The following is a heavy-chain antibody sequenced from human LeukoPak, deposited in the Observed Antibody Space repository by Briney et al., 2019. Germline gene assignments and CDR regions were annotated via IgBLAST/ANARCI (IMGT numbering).Heavy chain of an antibody. CDR2: IYHSGST. D-gene: IGHD2-2*01. J-gene: IGHJ5*02. CDR3: SAYQPHYNWFDP. Sequence: SETLSLTCTVSGGSISSSNYYWGWIRQPPGKGLEWIGSIYHSGSTYYNPSLKSRVTISVDTSKNQFSLKLSSVTAADTAVYYCSAYQPHYNWFDPWGQGTLVTVSS. CDR1: GGSISSSNYY. V-gene: IGHV4-39*07.